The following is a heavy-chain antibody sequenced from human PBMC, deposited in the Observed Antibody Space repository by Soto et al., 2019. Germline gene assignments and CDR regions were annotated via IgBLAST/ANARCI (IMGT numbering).Heavy chain of an antibody. CDR3: AKGGSSSWYFDY. Sequence: EVQLLESGGGLVQPGGSLRLSCVASGFTFSSYAMSRVRQAPGKGLEWVSAISGSGGSTYYADSVKGRFTISRDNSKNTLYLQMNSLRAEDTAVYYCAKGGSSSWYFDYWGQGTLVTVSS. J-gene: IGHJ4*02. D-gene: IGHD6-6*01. CDR1: GFTFSSYA. V-gene: IGHV3-23*01. CDR2: ISGSGGST.